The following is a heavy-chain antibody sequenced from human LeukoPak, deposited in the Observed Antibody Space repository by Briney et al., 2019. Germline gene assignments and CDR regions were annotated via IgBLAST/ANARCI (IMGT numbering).Heavy chain of an antibody. V-gene: IGHV1-18*01. D-gene: IGHD4-17*01. CDR1: GYTFSSYG. J-gene: IGHJ4*02. CDR3: ARDGPLTTSRRVGFDY. Sequence: ASVTVSCKASGYTFSSYGITWVRQAPGQWLEWMGWISGYNGNTNYAQKFQGRVTITTDTSTSTAYMELRSLRSDDTAMYYCARDGPLTTSRRVGFDYWGQGTLVTVSS. CDR2: ISGYNGNT.